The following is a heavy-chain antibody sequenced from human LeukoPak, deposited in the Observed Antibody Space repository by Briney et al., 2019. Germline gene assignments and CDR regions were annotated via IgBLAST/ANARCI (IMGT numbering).Heavy chain of an antibody. Sequence: GGSLRLSCAASEFTFSSYSMNWVRQAPGKGLEWVSSISSSSSYIYYADSVKGRFTISRDNAKNSLYLQMNSLRAEDTAVYYCARVENSYFRAGLHAFDIWGQGTMVTVSS. CDR2: ISSSSSYI. V-gene: IGHV3-21*01. J-gene: IGHJ3*02. CDR3: ARVENSYFRAGLHAFDI. D-gene: IGHD5-18*01. CDR1: EFTFSSYS.